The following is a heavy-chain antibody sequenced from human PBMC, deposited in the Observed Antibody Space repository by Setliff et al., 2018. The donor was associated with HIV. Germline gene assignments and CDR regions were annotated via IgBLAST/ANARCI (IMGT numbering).Heavy chain of an antibody. J-gene: IGHJ6*02. CDR1: GVSFSGYY. V-gene: IGHV4-34*01. D-gene: IGHD6-13*01. Sequence: TSETLSLTCAVYGVSFSGYYWSWIRQPPGKGLEWIGEINHRGITNYSPSLKSRVTISVDTSKNQFSLKLRSVTAADTAVYYCARVVWMAAAGTIDYYYYGMDIWGQGTTVTVS. CDR3: ARVVWMAAAGTIDYYYYGMDI. CDR2: INHRGIT.